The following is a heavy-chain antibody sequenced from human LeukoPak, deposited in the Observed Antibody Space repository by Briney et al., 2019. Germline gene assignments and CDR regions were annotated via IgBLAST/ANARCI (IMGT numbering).Heavy chain of an antibody. Sequence: GGSLRLSCAASGFTFSDYYMSWIRQAPGKGLEWVSYISSSGSTIYYADSVKGRFTISRDNAKNSLYLQMNSLRAEDTAVYYCAKDHLPYYYDSSGYRHPSDYWGQGTLVTVSS. CDR2: ISSSGSTI. CDR3: AKDHLPYYYDSSGYRHPSDY. CDR1: GFTFSDYY. V-gene: IGHV3-11*01. D-gene: IGHD3-22*01. J-gene: IGHJ4*02.